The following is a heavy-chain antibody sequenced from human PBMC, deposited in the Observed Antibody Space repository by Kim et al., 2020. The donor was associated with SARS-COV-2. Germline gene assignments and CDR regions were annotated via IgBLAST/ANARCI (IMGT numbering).Heavy chain of an antibody. CDR1: GFTFSDYG. V-gene: IGHV3-30*03. Sequence: GGSLRLSCAASGFTFSDYGIHWVRQAPGKGLEWVAATSHDGTYKYYGDSVKGRFTISRDSSTNTVNLQMNSLRGEDTAVYWCARDRYKKDGYGDRLRDAFDISGQGTAVTVSS. J-gene: IGHJ3*02. CDR3: ARDRYKKDGYGDRLRDAFDI. D-gene: IGHD4-17*01. CDR2: TSHDGTYK.